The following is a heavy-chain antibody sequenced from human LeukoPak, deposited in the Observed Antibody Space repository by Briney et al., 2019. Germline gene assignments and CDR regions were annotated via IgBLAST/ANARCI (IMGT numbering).Heavy chain of an antibody. CDR3: ARDNIFEGIEVAGAFDY. CDR1: GFTFSSYS. J-gene: IGHJ4*02. Sequence: GSLRLSCAASGFTFSSYSMNWVRQAPGKGLEWVSYISSSSSTIYYADSVKGRFTISRDNAKNSLYLYMNSLRAEDTAVYYCARDNIFEGIEVAGAFDYWGQGTLVTVSS. CDR2: ISSSSSTI. D-gene: IGHD6-19*01. V-gene: IGHV3-48*04.